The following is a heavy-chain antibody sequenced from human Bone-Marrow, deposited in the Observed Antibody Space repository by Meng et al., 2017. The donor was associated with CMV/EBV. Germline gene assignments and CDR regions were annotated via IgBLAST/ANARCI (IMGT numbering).Heavy chain of an antibody. CDR3: ARARGIAAAGTQGPFDY. Sequence: GGSLRLSCAASGFTFSSYGMHWVRQAPGKGLEWVAFIRYDGSNKYYADSVKGRFTISRDNSKNTLYLQMNSLRAEDTAVYYCARARGIAAAGTQGPFDYWGQGTLVTVSS. CDR2: IRYDGSNK. D-gene: IGHD6-13*01. J-gene: IGHJ4*02. CDR1: GFTFSSYG. V-gene: IGHV3-30*02.